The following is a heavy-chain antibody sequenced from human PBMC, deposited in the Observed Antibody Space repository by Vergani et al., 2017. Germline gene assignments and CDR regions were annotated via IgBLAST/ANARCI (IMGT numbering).Heavy chain of an antibody. CDR3: AREVTMVRGVLDP. V-gene: IGHV4-30-4*01. J-gene: IGHJ5*02. CDR2: IHYSGST. D-gene: IGHD3-10*01. CDR1: GGSINSGDYY. Sequence: QVQLQESGPGLVKPSQTLSLTYTVSGGSINSGDYYWNFIRQPPGKGLEWIGFIHYSGSTYYNPSLKSRITISVDTSKNQFSLKLSSVTAADTAVYYCAREVTMVRGVLDPWGQGTLVTVSS.